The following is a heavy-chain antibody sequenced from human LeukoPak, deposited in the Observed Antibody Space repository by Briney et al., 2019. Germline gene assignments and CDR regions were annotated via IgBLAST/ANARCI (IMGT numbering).Heavy chain of an antibody. D-gene: IGHD2-21*02. CDR2: ISGSGGST. Sequence: PGGSLRLSCAASGFTFSSYAMSWVRQAPGKGLEWVSAISGSGGSTYYADSVKGRFTISRDNSKNTLYLQMNSLRAEDTAVYYCAKSQEREHIVVVTAIQFGMDVWGQGTTVTVSS. CDR3: AKSQEREHIVVVTAIQFGMDV. J-gene: IGHJ6*02. V-gene: IGHV3-23*01. CDR1: GFTFSSYA.